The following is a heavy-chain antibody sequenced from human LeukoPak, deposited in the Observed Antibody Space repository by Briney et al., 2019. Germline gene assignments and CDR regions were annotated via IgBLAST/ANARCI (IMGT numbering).Heavy chain of an antibody. CDR2: ISSSSSYI. CDR3: ARVGYCSSTSCYAFDY. D-gene: IGHD2-2*03. CDR1: GFTFSSYS. J-gene: IGHJ4*02. V-gene: IGHV3-21*01. Sequence: GGSLRLSCTASGFTFSSYSMNWVRQAPGKGLEWVSSISSSSSYIYYADSVKGRFTISRDNAKNSLYLQMNSLRAEDTAVYYCARVGYCSSTSCYAFDYWGQGTLVTVSS.